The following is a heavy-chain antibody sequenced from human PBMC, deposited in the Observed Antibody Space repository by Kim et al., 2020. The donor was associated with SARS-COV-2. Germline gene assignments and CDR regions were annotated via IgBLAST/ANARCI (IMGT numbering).Heavy chain of an antibody. J-gene: IGHJ6*02. V-gene: IGHV7-4-1*02. CDR3: ARDSDDILTGYPIIGSYYYYGMDV. D-gene: IGHD3-9*01. CDR1: GYTFTSYA. CDR2: INTNTGNP. Sequence: ASVKVSCKASGYTFTSYAMNWVRQAPGQGLEWMGWINTNTGNPTYAQGFTGRFVFSLDTSVSTAYLQISSLKAEDTAVYYCARDSDDILTGYPIIGSYYYYGMDVWGQGTTVTVSS.